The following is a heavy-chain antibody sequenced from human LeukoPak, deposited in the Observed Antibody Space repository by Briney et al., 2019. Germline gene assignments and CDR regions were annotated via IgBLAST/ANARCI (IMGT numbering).Heavy chain of an antibody. J-gene: IGHJ1*01. D-gene: IGHD2-15*01. CDR3: ASGPYCSGGSCYIAEYFQH. V-gene: IGHV3-21*01. Sequence: GGSLRLSCAASGFTFSSYSMNWVRQAPGKGLEWVSSISSSSSYIYYVDSMKGRFTISRDNAKNSLYLQMNSLRAEDTAVYYCASGPYCSGGSCYIAEYFQHWGQGTLVTVSS. CDR1: GFTFSSYS. CDR2: ISSSSSYI.